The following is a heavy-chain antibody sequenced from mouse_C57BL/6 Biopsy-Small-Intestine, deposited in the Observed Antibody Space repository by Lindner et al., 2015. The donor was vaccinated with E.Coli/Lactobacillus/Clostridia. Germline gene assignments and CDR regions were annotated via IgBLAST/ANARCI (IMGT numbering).Heavy chain of an antibody. CDR3: AIMDARSSFIDY. CDR1: GYTFTSFG. D-gene: IGHD1-1*01. J-gene: IGHJ4*01. CDR2: ISAYTGDT. V-gene: IGHV1-74*01. Sequence: SVKVSCKASGYTFTSFGISWVRQAPGQGLEWMGWISAYTGDTNYAQKFQGRVFVTTDASTRTAHMDLRSLRSDDTAVYYCAIMDARSSFIDYWGQGTLVTVSS.